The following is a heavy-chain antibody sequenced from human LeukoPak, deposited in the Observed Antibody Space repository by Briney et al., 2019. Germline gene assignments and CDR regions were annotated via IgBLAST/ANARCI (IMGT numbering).Heavy chain of an antibody. CDR2: IIPIFGTA. D-gene: IGHD3-3*01. J-gene: IGHJ5*02. Sequence: SVKVSCKASGGTFSSYAISWVRQAPGQGLEWMGGIIPIFGTANYAQKFQGRVTITTDESTSTAYMELGSLRSEDTAVYYCARLSGGYDFWSGGPNWFDPWGQGTLVTVSS. CDR1: GGTFSSYA. CDR3: ARLSGGYDFWSGGPNWFDP. V-gene: IGHV1-69*05.